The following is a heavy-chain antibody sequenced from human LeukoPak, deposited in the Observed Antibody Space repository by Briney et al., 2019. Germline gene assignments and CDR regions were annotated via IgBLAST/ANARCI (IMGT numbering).Heavy chain of an antibody. CDR3: ARQGAGYSSSFIDY. Sequence: GESLKISCKGSGYSFNNYWVGWVRQMPGKGLEWMGIIYPGDSDTIYSPSFQGQVTISADKPISTAYLQWSSLKASDNAMYYCARQGAGYSSSFIDYWGQGTLVTVSS. V-gene: IGHV5-51*01. D-gene: IGHD6-13*01. CDR2: IYPGDSDT. CDR1: GYSFNNYW. J-gene: IGHJ4*02.